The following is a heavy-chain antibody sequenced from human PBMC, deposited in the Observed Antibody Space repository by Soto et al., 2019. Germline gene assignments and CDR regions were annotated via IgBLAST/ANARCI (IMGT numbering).Heavy chain of an antibody. CDR1: GYTFISYY. V-gene: IGHV1-46*01. Sequence: ASVKVSCKASGYTFISYYLHWVRQAPGQGLEWMGIINPSGGSTTYGQKFQGRVTMTRDTSTSTVYMELSSLRSEDTAVYYCARGGAYDYFAMDVWGQGTTVTVYS. D-gene: IGHD2-15*01. J-gene: IGHJ6*02. CDR2: INPSGGST. CDR3: ARGGAYDYFAMDV.